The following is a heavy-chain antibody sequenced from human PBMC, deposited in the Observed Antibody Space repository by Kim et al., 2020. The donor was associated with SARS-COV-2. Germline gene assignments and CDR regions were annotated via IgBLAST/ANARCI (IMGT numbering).Heavy chain of an antibody. D-gene: IGHD1-26*01. V-gene: IGHV4-39*01. Sequence: SETLSLTCTVSGGSISSSSYYWGWIRQPPGKGLEWIGSIYYSGSTYYNPSLKSRVTISVDTSKNQFSLKLSSVTAADTAVYYCARRDTWAYNWFDPWGQGTLVTVSS. J-gene: IGHJ5*02. CDR1: GGSISSSSYY. CDR3: ARRDTWAYNWFDP. CDR2: IYYSGST.